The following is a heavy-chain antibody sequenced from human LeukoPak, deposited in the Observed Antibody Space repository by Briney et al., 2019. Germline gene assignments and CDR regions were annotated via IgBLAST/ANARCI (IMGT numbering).Heavy chain of an antibody. D-gene: IGHD3-3*01. CDR3: ARGLGDFWSQDAFDI. V-gene: IGHV3-21*01. Sequence: GGSLRLSCAASGFTFSSYSMNWVRQAPGKGLEWVSSISSSSSYIYYADSVKGRFTISRDNAKSSLYLQMNSLRAEDTAVYYCARGLGDFWSQDAFDIWGQGTMVTVSS. CDR1: GFTFSSYS. CDR2: ISSSSSYI. J-gene: IGHJ3*02.